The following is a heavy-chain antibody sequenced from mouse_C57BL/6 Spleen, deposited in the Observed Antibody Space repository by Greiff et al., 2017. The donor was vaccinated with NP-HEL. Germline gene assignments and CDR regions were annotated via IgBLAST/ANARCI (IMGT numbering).Heavy chain of an antibody. CDR1: GYTFTDYY. V-gene: IGHV1-26*01. CDR2: INPNNGGT. J-gene: IGHJ3*01. Sequence: VQLQQSGPELVKPGASVKISCKASGYTFTDYYMNWVKQSHGKSLEWIGDINPNNGGTSYNQKFKGKATLTVDKSSSTAYMELRSLTSEDSAVYYCASSVPWFAYWGQGTLVTVSA. CDR3: ASSVPWFAY.